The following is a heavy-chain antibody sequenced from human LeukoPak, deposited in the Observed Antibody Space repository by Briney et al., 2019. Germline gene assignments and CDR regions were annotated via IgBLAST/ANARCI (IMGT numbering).Heavy chain of an antibody. CDR3: ARDDNYGSGQPDD. CDR1: DYNFLDYG. Sequence: GASAKVSCKASDYNFLDYGVTWVRQAPGQGLEWMGWISPYNGNTNYAERFQGRVTLTTDTSTSTVYMELRSLRSGDTAVYYCARDDNYGSGQPDDWGQGTLVTVSS. CDR2: ISPYNGNT. D-gene: IGHD3-10*01. J-gene: IGHJ4*02. V-gene: IGHV1-18*01.